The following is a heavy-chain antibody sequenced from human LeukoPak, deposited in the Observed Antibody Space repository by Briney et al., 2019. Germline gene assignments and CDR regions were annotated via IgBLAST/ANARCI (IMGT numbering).Heavy chain of an antibody. CDR3: AKRGRRDGYIPDY. V-gene: IGHV3-30*02. D-gene: IGHD5-24*01. CDR2: IRYDGSNK. Sequence: GGSLRLSCAASGFTFSSYGMHWVRQAPGKGLEWVAFIRYDGSNKYYADSVKGRFTISRDNSKNTLYLQMNSLRAEDTAVYYCAKRGRRDGYIPDYWGQGTLVTVSS. J-gene: IGHJ4*02. CDR1: GFTFSSYG.